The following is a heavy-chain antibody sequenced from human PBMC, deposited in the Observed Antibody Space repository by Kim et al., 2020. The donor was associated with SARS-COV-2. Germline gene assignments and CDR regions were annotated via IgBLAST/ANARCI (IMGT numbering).Heavy chain of an antibody. V-gene: IGHV4-34*01. Sequence: SLKSLVTISVDTSKTQFSLKLSAVTAADTAVYYCARGGDSSSWYIRAFDIWGQGTMVTVSS. D-gene: IGHD6-13*01. CDR3: ARGGDSSSWYIRAFDI. J-gene: IGHJ3*02.